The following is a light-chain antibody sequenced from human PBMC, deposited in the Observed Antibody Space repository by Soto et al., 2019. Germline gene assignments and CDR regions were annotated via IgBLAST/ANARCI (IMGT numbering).Light chain of an antibody. J-gene: IGKJ2*01. Sequence: EIVMTQSPATLSVSPGERVTLSCRASQSVNSNLAWYQQKPGQAPRPLVYGASTRATDIPARFSGSGSGTEFTLPISGLPSEDFAVYYCRHYTSLPPYTFGRGAKLEIK. CDR3: RHYTSLPPYT. CDR2: GAS. V-gene: IGKV3-15*01. CDR1: QSVNSN.